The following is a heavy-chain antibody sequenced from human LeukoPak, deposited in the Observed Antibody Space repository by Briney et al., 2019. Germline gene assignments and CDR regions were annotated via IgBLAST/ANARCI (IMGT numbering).Heavy chain of an antibody. CDR3: ARQNPDPYSSSPYFDY. D-gene: IGHD6-6*01. V-gene: IGHV4-59*01. CDR1: GGSISSYY. Sequence: SETLSLTCTVSGGSISSYYWSWIRQPPGKGLEWIGYIYYSGSTNYNPSLKSRVTISVDTSKNQFSLKLSSVTAADTAVYYCARQNPDPYSSSPYFDYWGQGTLVTVSS. CDR2: IYYSGST. J-gene: IGHJ4*02.